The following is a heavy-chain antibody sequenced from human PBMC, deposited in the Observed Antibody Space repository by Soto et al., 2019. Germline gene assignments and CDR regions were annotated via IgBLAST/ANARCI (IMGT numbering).Heavy chain of an antibody. CDR1: GGSISSGGYY. D-gene: IGHD1-7*01. CDR3: ARAPGNYGYNWFDP. V-gene: IGHV4-31*03. CDR2: IHYSGST. J-gene: IGHJ5*02. Sequence: PSETLSLTCTVSGGSISSGGYYWSWIRQHPGKGLECIGYIHYSGSTYYNPSLKSRVTVSVDTSKNKFSLKLSSVTAADTAVYYCARAPGNYGYNWFDPWGQGALVTVSS.